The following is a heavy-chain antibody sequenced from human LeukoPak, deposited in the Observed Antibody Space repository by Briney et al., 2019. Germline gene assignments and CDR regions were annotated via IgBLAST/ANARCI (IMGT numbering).Heavy chain of an antibody. Sequence: SSETLSLTCIVSGGSINSRSYYWGWIRQPPGKGLECVGNIYSSGATYYNPSLKSRLTISLDTSKSQFSLRLSSVTAADTAIYYCVQNIPGTVEHWGQGALVTVSS. CDR3: VQNIPGTVEH. J-gene: IGHJ1*01. CDR2: IYSSGAT. V-gene: IGHV4-39*01. D-gene: IGHD1-7*01. CDR1: GGSINSRSYY.